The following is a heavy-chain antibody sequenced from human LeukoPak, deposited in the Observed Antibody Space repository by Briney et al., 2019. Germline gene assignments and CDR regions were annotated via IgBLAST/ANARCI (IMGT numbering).Heavy chain of an antibody. CDR3: ARDSGSGNNDY. CDR2: ISAGNGNT. J-gene: IGHJ4*02. Sequence: ASVKVSCTASGYTFTSYYMHWVRQAPGQRLEWMGWISAGNGNTKYSQNFQGRVTFISNTSATTAFMELSSLRSEGAAVYYCARDSGSGNNDYWGQGTLVTVSS. CDR1: GYTFTSYY. D-gene: IGHD1-26*01. V-gene: IGHV1-3*01.